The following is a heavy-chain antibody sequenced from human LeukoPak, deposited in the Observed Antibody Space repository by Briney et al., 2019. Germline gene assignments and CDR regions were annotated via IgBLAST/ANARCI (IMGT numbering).Heavy chain of an antibody. CDR1: GYTFTSYH. CDR3: AREAATVTTRDYYYYYYMDV. CDR2: INPSGGSA. V-gene: IGHV1-46*01. J-gene: IGHJ6*03. Sequence: GASVKVSCKASGYTFTSYHMHWVRQAPGQGLEWMGIINPSGGSATYAQKFQGRVTMTRDTSTSTAYMELRSLRSDDTAVYYCAREAATVTTRDYYYYYYMDVWGKGTTVTVSS. D-gene: IGHD4-17*01.